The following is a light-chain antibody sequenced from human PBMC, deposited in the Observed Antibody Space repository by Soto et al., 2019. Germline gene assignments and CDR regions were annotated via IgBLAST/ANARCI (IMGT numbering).Light chain of an antibody. Sequence: EIVLTQSPGTLSLSPGERATLSCRASQSVSRTYLAWYQQKPGQAPRLLIHGSSSRATGIPDRFSGSGSGTDFTLTISRLEPEDFALYYCQQYGSSPLAFGGGTKVEIK. V-gene: IGKV3-20*01. CDR2: GSS. CDR3: QQYGSSPLA. J-gene: IGKJ4*01. CDR1: QSVSRTY.